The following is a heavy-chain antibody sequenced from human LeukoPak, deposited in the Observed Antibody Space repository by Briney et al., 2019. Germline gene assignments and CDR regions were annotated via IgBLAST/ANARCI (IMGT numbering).Heavy chain of an antibody. J-gene: IGHJ4*02. D-gene: IGHD2-8*01. CDR1: GGSVSSGSYY. Sequence: SETLSLTCTVSGGSVSSGSYYWIWIRQPPGKGLEWIGYLHDSGRTNYSPSLKSRVTISVDTSKNQFSLKMSSVTAADTAVYYCVRSHGVYWGQGTLVTVSS. V-gene: IGHV4-61*01. CDR2: LHDSGRT. CDR3: VRSHGVY.